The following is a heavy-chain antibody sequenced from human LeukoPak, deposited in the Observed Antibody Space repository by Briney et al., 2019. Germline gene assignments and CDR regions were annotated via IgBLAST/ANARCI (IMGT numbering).Heavy chain of an antibody. CDR3: ARDWVGYYGSGSYLDY. D-gene: IGHD3-10*01. Sequence: GGSLRLSCAASGFTFSSYWMSWVRQAPGKGLEWVANIKQDGSEKYYVDSVKGRFTISRDNAKNSLYLQMNSLRDEDTAVYYYARDWVGYYGSGSYLDYWGQGTLVTVSS. CDR2: IKQDGSEK. V-gene: IGHV3-7*01. CDR1: GFTFSSYW. J-gene: IGHJ4*02.